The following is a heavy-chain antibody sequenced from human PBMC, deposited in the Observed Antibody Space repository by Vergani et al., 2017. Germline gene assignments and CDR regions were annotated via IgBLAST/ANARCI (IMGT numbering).Heavy chain of an antibody. J-gene: IGHJ3*02. V-gene: IGHV4-39*01. CDR3: AREKNVLRFLEWLPRAFDI. D-gene: IGHD3-3*01. Sequence: QLQLQESGPGVVKPSETLSLTCTVSGGSISSSSYYWGWIRQPPGKGLEWIGSIYYSGCTYYNPSLKSRVTIFVDASKNQFSLKLSSVTAADTAGYYCAREKNVLRFLEWLPRAFDIWGQGTMVTVSS. CDR2: IYYSGCT. CDR1: GGSISSSSYY.